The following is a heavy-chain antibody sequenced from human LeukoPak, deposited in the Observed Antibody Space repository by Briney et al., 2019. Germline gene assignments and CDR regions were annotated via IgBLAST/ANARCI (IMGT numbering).Heavy chain of an antibody. CDR3: ARDFPLGYCSSTSCRGNYFDY. Sequence: KTGGSLRLSCAASGFTFSSYSMNWVRQAPGKGLEWVSSISSSSSYIYYADSVKGRFTISRDNAKNSLYLQMNSLRAEDTAVYYCARDFPLGYCSSTSCRGNYFDYWGQGTLVTVSS. CDR2: ISSSSSYI. CDR1: GFTFSSYS. J-gene: IGHJ4*02. D-gene: IGHD2-2*01. V-gene: IGHV3-21*01.